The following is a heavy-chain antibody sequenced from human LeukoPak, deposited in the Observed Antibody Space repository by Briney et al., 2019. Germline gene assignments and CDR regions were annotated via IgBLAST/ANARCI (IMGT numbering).Heavy chain of an antibody. V-gene: IGHV5-10-1*01. CDR1: GYSFTGYW. Sequence: GESLKISCKGSGYSFTGYWISWVRQMPGKGLEWMGRIDPSDSYTNYSPSFQGHVTISADKSISTAYLQWSSLKASDTAMYYCATNPPYPTLVPDYWGQGTLVTVSS. CDR2: IDPSDSYT. J-gene: IGHJ4*02. D-gene: IGHD6-13*01. CDR3: ATNPPYPTLVPDY.